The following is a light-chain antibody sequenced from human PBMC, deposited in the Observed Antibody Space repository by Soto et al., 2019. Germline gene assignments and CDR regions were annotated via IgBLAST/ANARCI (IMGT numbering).Light chain of an antibody. CDR1: SSDVGGYDY. J-gene: IGLJ1*01. Sequence: QSVLTQPPSASGSPGQSVTISCTGTSSDVGGYDYVSWYQQHPGKAPKLMIYEVTIRPSGVSDRFSGSKSGNTASPTVSGLQAEDEADYYCSSYTGGNPSYVFGTGTKV. CDR2: EVT. CDR3: SSYTGGNPSYV. V-gene: IGLV2-8*01.